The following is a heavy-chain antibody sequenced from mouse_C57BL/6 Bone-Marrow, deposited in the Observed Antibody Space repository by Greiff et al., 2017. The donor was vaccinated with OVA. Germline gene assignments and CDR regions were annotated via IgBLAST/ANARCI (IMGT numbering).Heavy chain of an antibody. V-gene: IGHV5-4*03. Sequence: EVKLMESGGGLVKPGGSLKLSCAASGFTFSSYAMSWVRQTPEKRLEWVATISDGGSYTYYPDNVKGRFTISSDNAKNNLYLQMSHLKSEDTAMYYCARVPSYYSNLFAYWGQGTLVTVSA. CDR3: ARVPSYYSNLFAY. CDR1: GFTFSSYA. J-gene: IGHJ3*01. CDR2: ISDGGSYT. D-gene: IGHD2-5*01.